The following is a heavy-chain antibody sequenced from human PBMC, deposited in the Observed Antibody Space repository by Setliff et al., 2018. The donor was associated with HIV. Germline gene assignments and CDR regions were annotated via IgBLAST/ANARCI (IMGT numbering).Heavy chain of an antibody. Sequence: SETLSLTCTVSGGSLSSSNYYCGWIRQPPGKGLEWIGSLRPSGNTYYNPSLKSRVTISVDTSKNQFSLNLSSVTAADTAVYYCARHGAFYYYYYMDVWGKGTTVTVSS. V-gene: IGHV4-39*01. CDR2: LRPSGNT. CDR3: ARHGAFYYYYYMDV. CDR1: GGSLSSSNYY. J-gene: IGHJ6*03.